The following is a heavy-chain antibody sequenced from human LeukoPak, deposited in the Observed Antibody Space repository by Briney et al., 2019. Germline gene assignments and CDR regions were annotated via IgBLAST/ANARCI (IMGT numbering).Heavy chain of an antibody. Sequence: GGSLRLSCAASGFTFISYGMRSARPAPGKGLEWVEFIRLEGSSKYYADSVKGRFTISRDNPKNTLCLQMYSLSAEDTVVDYCAKEATSPSEDRFDPWGQGTLVTVSS. CDR1: GFTFISYG. CDR2: IRLEGSSK. CDR3: AKEATSPSEDRFDP. J-gene: IGHJ5*02. V-gene: IGHV3-30*02.